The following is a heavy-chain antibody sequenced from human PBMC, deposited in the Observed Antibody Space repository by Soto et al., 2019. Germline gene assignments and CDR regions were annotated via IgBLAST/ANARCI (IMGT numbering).Heavy chain of an antibody. J-gene: IGHJ6*02. V-gene: IGHV3-30-3*01. CDR3: ARAAAYVIHYYYDMDV. D-gene: IGHD3-16*01. CDR2: ISNDGSDK. CDR1: RFTFSSYA. Sequence: QVQLVESGGGVVQPGKSLRLSCAASRFTFSSYAMHWVRQAPGKGLEWVAVISNDGSDKYYGDSVKGRFTISRGNPKNTVYQQMSIRRPEETAVYYCARAAAYVIHYYYDMDVVGQGTAFTASS.